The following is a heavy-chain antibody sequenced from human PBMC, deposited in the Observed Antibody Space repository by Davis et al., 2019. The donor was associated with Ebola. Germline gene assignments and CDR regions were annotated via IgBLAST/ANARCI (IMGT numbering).Heavy chain of an antibody. CDR2: IYPTDSDT. J-gene: IGHJ4*02. V-gene: IGHV5-51*01. CDR3: ARPYGGNAYFDY. Sequence: GGSLRLSCKGSGYNFPNYWIAWVRQMPGKGLEWMGVIYPTDSDTRYSPSFQGQVTISADKSINTAYLQWSSLKASDTAMYYCARPYGGNAYFDYWGQGTLVTVSS. CDR1: GYNFPNYW. D-gene: IGHD4-23*01.